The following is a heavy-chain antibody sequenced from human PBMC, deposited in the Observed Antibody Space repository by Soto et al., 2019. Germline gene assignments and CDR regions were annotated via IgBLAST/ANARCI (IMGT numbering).Heavy chain of an antibody. J-gene: IGHJ6*02. V-gene: IGHV1-69*13. D-gene: IGHD2-15*01. CDR3: ARSADIVGVVAATRFYYGMDV. CDR1: GGTFSSYA. Sequence: GASVKVSCKASGGTFSSYAISWVRQAPGQGLEWMGGINPIFGTANYAQKFQGRVTITADESTSTAYMELSSLRSEDTAVYYCARSADIVGVVAATRFYYGMDVWGQGTTVTVSS. CDR2: INPIFGTA.